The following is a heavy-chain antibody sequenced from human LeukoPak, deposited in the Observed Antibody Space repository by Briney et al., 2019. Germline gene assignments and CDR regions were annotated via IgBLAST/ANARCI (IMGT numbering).Heavy chain of an antibody. Sequence: QPGGSLRLSCAASGFTFSSFWMSWVRQAPGKGLEWVANIKGDGSEKYYVDSVKGRFTISRDNAENSLNLQMNSLRAEDTAVYYCARCAEANDYWGQGNLATVSS. CDR3: ARCAEANDY. CDR2: IKGDGSEK. CDR1: GFTFSSFW. V-gene: IGHV3-7*05. J-gene: IGHJ4*02.